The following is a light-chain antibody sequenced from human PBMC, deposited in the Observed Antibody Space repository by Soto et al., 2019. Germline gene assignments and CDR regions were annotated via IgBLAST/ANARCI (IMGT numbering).Light chain of an antibody. CDR2: ENN. V-gene: IGLV1-51*02. CDR1: SSNIGNNY. J-gene: IGLJ1*01. CDR3: GTWDSSLSVYV. Sequence: QSVLTQPPSVSAAPGQKVTISCSGSSSNIGNNYVSWYQQLPGTAPKLLIYENNKRPSGIPDRFSGSKSGTSATLGITGLQTGDDADYYCGTWDSSLSVYVFGTGTKLTVL.